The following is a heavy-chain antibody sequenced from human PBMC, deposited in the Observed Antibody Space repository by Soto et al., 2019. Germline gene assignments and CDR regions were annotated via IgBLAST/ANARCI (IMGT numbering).Heavy chain of an antibody. CDR2: IYASDST. V-gene: IGHV3-53*01. J-gene: IGHJ6*02. CDR1: GLIVSSYA. CDR3: AKGWMDV. Sequence: EVQLVESGGGLNQPGGSLRLSCAFSGLIVSSYAMSWVRQAPGEGLEWVSVIYASDSTHYADSVKGRFTISRDNSKNTLFLQMNSLRAEDTAVYYCAKGWMDVWGQGTTVTVS.